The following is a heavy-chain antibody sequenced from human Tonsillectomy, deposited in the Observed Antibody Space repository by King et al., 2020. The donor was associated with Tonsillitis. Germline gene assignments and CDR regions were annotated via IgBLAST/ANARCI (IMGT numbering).Heavy chain of an antibody. CDR3: ARERGGDYYDSSGPIDY. Sequence: LQLQESGSGLVKPSQTLSLTCAVSGGSISSGGYSWRWIRQPPGKGLEWIGYIYHSGSTYYNPSLKSRVTISVDRSKNQFSLKLSSVTAADTAVYYCARERGGDYYDSSGPIDYWGQGTLVTVSS. V-gene: IGHV4-30-2*01. J-gene: IGHJ4*02. D-gene: IGHD3-22*01. CDR2: IYHSGST. CDR1: GGSISSGGYS.